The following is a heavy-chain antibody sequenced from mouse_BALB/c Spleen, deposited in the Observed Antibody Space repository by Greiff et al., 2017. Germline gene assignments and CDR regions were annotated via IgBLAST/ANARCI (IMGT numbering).Heavy chain of an antibody. CDR1: GYTFTSYW. CDR3: ARSGMITTEAWFAY. V-gene: IGHV1-9*01. D-gene: IGHD2-4*01. Sequence: QVQLQQSGTVLARPGASVKMSCKASGYTFTSYWMHWVKQRPGHGLEWIGEILPGSGSTNYNEKFKGKATFTADTSSNTAYMQLSSLTSEDSAVYYCARSGMITTEAWFAYWGQGTLVTVSA. CDR2: ILPGSGST. J-gene: IGHJ3*01.